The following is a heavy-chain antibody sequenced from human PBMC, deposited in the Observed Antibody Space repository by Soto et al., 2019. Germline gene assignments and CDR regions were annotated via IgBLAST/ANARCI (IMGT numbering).Heavy chain of an antibody. J-gene: IGHJ4*02. V-gene: IGHV3-23*04. Sequence: VQLVESGGDLVQPGGSLRLSCTASGFTFSSSAMGWVRQAAGKGLEWVSTSGHSGGTYYAGSVRGRVTISRDNSKNTLFLQMNSLRAEDTAMYYCAKGDRDSGYKYWGQGTLVTVSS. CDR2: SGHSGGT. CDR1: GFTFSSSA. CDR3: AKGDRDSGYKY. D-gene: IGHD3-22*01.